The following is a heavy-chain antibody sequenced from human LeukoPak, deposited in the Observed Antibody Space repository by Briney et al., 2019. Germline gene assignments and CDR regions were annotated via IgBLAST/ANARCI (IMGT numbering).Heavy chain of an antibody. J-gene: IGHJ4*02. V-gene: IGHV3-23*01. D-gene: IGHD3-3*01. CDR2: ISGSGVGT. CDR1: GSTFSSYA. Sequence: GGSLRLSCAASGSTFSSYAMSWVRQSPGKGLEWVSTISGSGVGTYYADSVKGRSTISRDNSKNALYLQMNSLRAEDTAVYYCAKSNYDFWSGYLRGGDYWGQGTLVTASS. CDR3: AKSNYDFWSGYLRGGDY.